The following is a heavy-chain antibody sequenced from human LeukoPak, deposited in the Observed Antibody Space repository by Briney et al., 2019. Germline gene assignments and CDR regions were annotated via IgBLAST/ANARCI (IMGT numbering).Heavy chain of an antibody. CDR3: ARVEYSSSSIHFEY. Sequence: SETLSLTCTVAGGSISSYYWSWIRQPAGKGLECIVRIYTSGSTNYNPPLKSRFTMSVDTSKNQFSLKLSSVTAADTAVYCCARVEYSSSSIHFEYWGQGTLVAVSS. D-gene: IGHD6-6*01. CDR1: GGSISSYY. V-gene: IGHV4-4*07. J-gene: IGHJ4*02. CDR2: IYTSGST.